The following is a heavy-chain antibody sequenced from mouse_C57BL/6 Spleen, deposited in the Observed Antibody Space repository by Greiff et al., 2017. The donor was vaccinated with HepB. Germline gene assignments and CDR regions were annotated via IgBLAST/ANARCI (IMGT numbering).Heavy chain of an antibody. V-gene: IGHV1-53*01. D-gene: IGHD2-5*01. Sequence: QVQLQQSGTELVKPGASVKLSCKASGYTFTSYWMHWVKQRPGQGLEWIGNINPSNGGTNYNEKFKSKATLTVDKSSSTAYMQLSSLTSEDSAVYYCARAYYSNYGDYAMDYWGQGTSVTVSS. CDR3: ARAYYSNYGDYAMDY. CDR1: GYTFTSYW. CDR2: INPSNGGT. J-gene: IGHJ4*01.